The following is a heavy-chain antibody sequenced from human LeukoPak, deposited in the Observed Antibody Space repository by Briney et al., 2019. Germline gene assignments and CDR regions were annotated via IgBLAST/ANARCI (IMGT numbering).Heavy chain of an antibody. V-gene: IGHV3-48*04. Sequence: GGSLSLSCAAAGLSVSSNNMHWVRQAPGGGLEWLSYISAGSGTMFSADSVKGRFTISRDNARDVLFLQMNSLRAEDTAVYYCTRDLGLRRMIWGRGTLV. CDR1: GLSVSSNN. CDR2: ISAGSGTM. J-gene: IGHJ2*01. CDR3: TRDLGLRRMI.